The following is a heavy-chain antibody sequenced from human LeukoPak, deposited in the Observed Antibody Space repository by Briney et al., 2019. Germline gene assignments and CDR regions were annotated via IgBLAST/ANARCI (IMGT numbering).Heavy chain of an antibody. V-gene: IGHV3-23*01. CDR3: AKDRGVIVPAGMAT. Sequence: GGSLRLSCAASGFTFNNYAMSWVRQAPGKGLEWVSVISGSGGSTYYADSVKGRFTTSRDNSKNTLYLQMNSLRAEETAVYYCAKDRGVIVPAGMATWGQGTLVTVSS. CDR1: GFTFNNYA. D-gene: IGHD2-2*01. CDR2: ISGSGGST. J-gene: IGHJ5*02.